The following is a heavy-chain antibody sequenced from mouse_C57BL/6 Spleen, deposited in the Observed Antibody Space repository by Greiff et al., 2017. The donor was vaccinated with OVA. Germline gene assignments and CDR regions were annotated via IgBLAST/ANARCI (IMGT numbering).Heavy chain of an antibody. D-gene: IGHD1-1*01. Sequence: VQLQQSGPELVKPGASVKISCKASGYTFTDYYMNWVKQSHGKSLEWIGDINPNNGGTSYNQKFKGKATLTVDKSSSTAYMELRSLTSEDSAVYYCASYYGSSHVWFAYWGQGTLVTVSA. CDR1: GYTFTDYY. CDR3: ASYYGSSHVWFAY. V-gene: IGHV1-26*01. CDR2: INPNNGGT. J-gene: IGHJ3*01.